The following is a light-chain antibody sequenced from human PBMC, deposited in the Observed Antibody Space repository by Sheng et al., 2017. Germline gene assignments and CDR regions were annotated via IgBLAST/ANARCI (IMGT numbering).Light chain of an antibody. Sequence: EIVLTQSPDTLSLSPGERATLSCRASQSVGNKLAWYQQKPGQAPRLLIYSASIRATGIPARFSGSGSGTDFTLTITSLQSEDSAVYYCQQYSNRLPVTFGGGTKVEI. CDR2: SAS. J-gene: IGKJ4*01. CDR3: QQYSNRLPVT. V-gene: IGKV3-15*01. CDR1: QSVGNK.